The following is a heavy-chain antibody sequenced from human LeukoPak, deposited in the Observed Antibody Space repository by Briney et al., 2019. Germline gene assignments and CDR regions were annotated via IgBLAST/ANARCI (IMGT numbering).Heavy chain of an antibody. CDR2: IYTSGST. Sequence: PSETLSLTCTVSGGSISSYYWSWIRQPAGKGLEWSGRIYTSGSTNYNPSLKSRVTMSVDTSKNQFSLKLSSVTAADTAVYYCARDPKQYYYDSSGYLYWGQGTLVTVSS. J-gene: IGHJ4*02. D-gene: IGHD3-22*01. V-gene: IGHV4-4*07. CDR1: GGSISSYY. CDR3: ARDPKQYYYDSSGYLY.